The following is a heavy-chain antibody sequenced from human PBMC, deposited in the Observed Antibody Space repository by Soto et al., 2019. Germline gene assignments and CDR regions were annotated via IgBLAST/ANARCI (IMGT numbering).Heavy chain of an antibody. V-gene: IGHV5-51*01. J-gene: IGHJ4*02. CDR3: ARSQALDY. CDR1: GYSFTSNA. Sequence: PGESLKISCKVSGYSFTSNAIAWVRQVPGKGLEWMGLIYPGDADIRYSPSFEGRATISADKSISTAYLQLGSLKASDSAMYYCARSQALDYWGQGTWVTVSS. CDR2: IYPGDADI.